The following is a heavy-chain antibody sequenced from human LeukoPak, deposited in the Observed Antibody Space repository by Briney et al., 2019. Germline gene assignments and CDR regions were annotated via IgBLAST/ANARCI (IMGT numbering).Heavy chain of an antibody. D-gene: IGHD6-13*01. Sequence: SETLSLTCTVSDGSISSSRYYWGWIRQPPGKGLEWIATTYYTGSIYYNPSLKSRVTMSVDTSKNQFSLKLTSVTALDTAVYYCARMTIAAAGTNWFDPWGQGTLVTVSS. CDR1: DGSISSSRYY. V-gene: IGHV4-39*07. J-gene: IGHJ5*02. CDR3: ARMTIAAAGTNWFDP. CDR2: TYYTGSI.